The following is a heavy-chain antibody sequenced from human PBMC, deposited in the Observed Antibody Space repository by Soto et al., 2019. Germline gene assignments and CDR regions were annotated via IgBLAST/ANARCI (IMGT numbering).Heavy chain of an antibody. D-gene: IGHD4-17*01. CDR1: GFTFSSYA. CDR3: ARESTVTTKAFDI. CDR2: ISYDGSNK. V-gene: IGHV3-30-3*01. Sequence: VQLVESGGGVVQPGRSLRLSCAASGFTFSSYAMHWVRQAPGKGLEWVAVISYDGSNKYYADSVKGRFTISRDNSKNTLYLQMNSLRAEDTAVYYCARESTVTTKAFDIWGQGTMVTVSS. J-gene: IGHJ3*02.